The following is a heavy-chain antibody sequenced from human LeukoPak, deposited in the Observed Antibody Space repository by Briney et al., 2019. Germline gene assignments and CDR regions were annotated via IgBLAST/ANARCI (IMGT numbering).Heavy chain of an antibody. V-gene: IGHV3-74*01. J-gene: IGHJ4*02. Sequence: PGGSLRLSCVASGFTFSSYWMHWVRQAPGKGLVWVSHINSDGRSTTYADSVKGRFTISRDNAKNTLYLQMNSLRAEDTAVYYCVRDLGGRSGHWGQGTLVTVSS. CDR1: GFTFSSYW. CDR2: INSDGRST. CDR3: VRDLGGRSGH. D-gene: IGHD1-26*01.